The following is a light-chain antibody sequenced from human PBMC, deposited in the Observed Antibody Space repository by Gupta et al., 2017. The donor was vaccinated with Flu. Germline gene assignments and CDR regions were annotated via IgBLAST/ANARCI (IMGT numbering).Light chain of an antibody. J-gene: IGKJ2*01. CDR2: LDS. CDR3: KQQLQIPFI. Sequence: DIVMTQSPLSLPVTPGEPASISCRSSQNRLHSNGYNYLDWYLQKPGQSPQLLLSLDSKRASGVPDRFSGSGSGTDFTLKISRGEADDFGVYYCKQQLQIPFIFGQGTKLDIK. V-gene: IGKV2-28*01. CDR1: QNRLHSNGYNY.